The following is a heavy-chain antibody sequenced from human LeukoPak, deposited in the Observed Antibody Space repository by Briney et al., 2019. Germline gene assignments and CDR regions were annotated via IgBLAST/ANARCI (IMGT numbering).Heavy chain of an antibody. D-gene: IGHD2-15*01. V-gene: IGHV1-46*01. J-gene: IGHJ3*02. Sequence: ASVKVSCKASGYTLTAYYMHWVRQAPGQGPEWMGIINPRGDTTTYAQIFQGRVNITRDMSTSTVYMELSSLRSDDTAVYYCARDRSWWFDIWGQGTMVTVSS. CDR1: GYTLTAYY. CDR3: ARDRSWWFDI. CDR2: INPRGDTT.